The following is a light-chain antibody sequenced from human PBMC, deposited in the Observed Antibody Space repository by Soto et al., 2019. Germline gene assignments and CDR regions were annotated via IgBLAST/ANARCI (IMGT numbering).Light chain of an antibody. J-gene: IGKJ2*01. CDR3: QQGDNWPLT. Sequence: EIVMTQSPATLSLSPGERAALSCRASQSMNSELAGYQQKPGQPPRVLIYGATTRATGVPATFPGSESGSEFTLTIRGLQSEVFAVNCCQQGDNWPLTFAQGTRLEI. V-gene: IGKV3-15*01. CDR1: QSMNSE. CDR2: GAT.